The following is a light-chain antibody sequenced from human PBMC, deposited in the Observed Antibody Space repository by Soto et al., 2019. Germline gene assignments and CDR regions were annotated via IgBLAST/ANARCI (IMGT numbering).Light chain of an antibody. Sequence: EIVLTQSPGTLSLSPGERATLSCRASQCVSSNSLAWYQQKRGQAPRLLIYGAPRRAPGTPARSSGSGSGTDSPLTISRLKPEDFEVYSCQQFGTSQPFGQGTKWIS. CDR3: QQFGTSQP. CDR2: GAP. J-gene: IGKJ1*01. CDR1: QCVSSNS. V-gene: IGKV3-20*01.